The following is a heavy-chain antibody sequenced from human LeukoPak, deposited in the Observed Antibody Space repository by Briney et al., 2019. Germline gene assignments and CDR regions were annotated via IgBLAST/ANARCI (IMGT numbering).Heavy chain of an antibody. Sequence: MPSETLSLTCAVXGGXFSXXXXXWXXXXXXXXXXXXXXXNHSGSTNYNPSLKSRVTISVDTSKNQFSLKLSSVTAADTAVYYCAPTWCMLYESKCRFDPWGQGTLVTVSS. CDR3: APTWCMLYESKCRFDP. D-gene: IGHD2-8*01. J-gene: IGHJ5*02. CDR1: GGXFSXXX. V-gene: IGHV4-34*01. CDR2: XNHSGST.